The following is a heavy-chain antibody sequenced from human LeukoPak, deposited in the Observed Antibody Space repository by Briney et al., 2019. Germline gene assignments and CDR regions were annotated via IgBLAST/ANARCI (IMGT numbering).Heavy chain of an antibody. CDR3: ARSGTTVTTDAFDI. D-gene: IGHD4-17*01. Sequence: ASVKVSCKASGYTFTSYYMHWVRQAPGQGLEWMGLINPTGGSTGYAQKFQGRVTITADKSTSTAYMELSSLRSEDTAVYYCARSGTTVTTDAFDIWGQGTMVTVSS. V-gene: IGHV1-46*01. CDR1: GYTFTSYY. CDR2: INPTGGST. J-gene: IGHJ3*02.